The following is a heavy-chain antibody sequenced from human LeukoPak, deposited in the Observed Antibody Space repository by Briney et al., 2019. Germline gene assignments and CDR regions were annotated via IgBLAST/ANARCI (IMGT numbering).Heavy chain of an antibody. CDR3: ARHSDYDILTGPNDY. D-gene: IGHD3-9*01. J-gene: IGHJ4*02. V-gene: IGHV3-21*01. CDR1: GFTFSSYS. CDR2: ISGSSSYI. Sequence: GGSLRLSCAASGFTFSSYSMNWVRQAPGKGLEWVSSISGSSSYIYYADSVKGRFTISRDNAKNSLYLQMNSLRAEDTAVYYCARHSDYDILTGPNDYWGQGTLVTVSS.